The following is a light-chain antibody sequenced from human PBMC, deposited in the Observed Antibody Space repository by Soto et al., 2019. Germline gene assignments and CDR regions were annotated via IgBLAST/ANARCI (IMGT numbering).Light chain of an antibody. CDR2: GAS. V-gene: IGKV3-20*01. Sequence: EIVLTQSPGTLSLSPGERATLSCRATQTIFSNYLACYQQKPGQPPQLVIHGASTRATGIPDRFSGSGSGTDFPITSSRVEQEDFTEYYCQLYGSSPNTFGQGTKV. J-gene: IGKJ1*01. CDR3: QLYGSSPNT. CDR1: QTIFSNY.